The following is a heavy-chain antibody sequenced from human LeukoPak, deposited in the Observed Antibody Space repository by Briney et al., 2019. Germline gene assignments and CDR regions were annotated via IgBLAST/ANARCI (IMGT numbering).Heavy chain of an antibody. CDR1: GYTFSNYW. CDR2: IYPGDSAT. Sequence: GESLKISCKVPGYTFSNYWIGWVRQMPGKGLEWMGFIYPGDSATTYNPSFQGQVTISADTTISTAYLQWRSLRASDTAIYYCARRSLGYCSGGRCYEYFQHWGQGTLVTVSS. CDR3: ARRSLGYCSGGRCYEYFQH. J-gene: IGHJ1*01. V-gene: IGHV5-51*01. D-gene: IGHD2-15*01.